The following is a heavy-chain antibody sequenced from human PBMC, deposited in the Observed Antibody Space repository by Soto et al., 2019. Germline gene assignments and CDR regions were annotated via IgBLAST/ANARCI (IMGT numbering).Heavy chain of an antibody. CDR1: GDSIMRDSYY. D-gene: IGHD2-15*01. CDR2: IYYSGTT. CDR3: PRGFDIGKFCAFES. J-gene: IGHJ4*02. V-gene: IGHV4-31*03. Sequence: QVQLQESGPGLVKPSQTLSLTCTVSGDSIMRDSYYWNWIRQHPGKGLAWSGYIYYSGTTADNASLKTRFTRPPYTSKEQLSLNLCSVAAAYTAVYYCPRGFDIGKFCAFESWGQGTQVTVAS.